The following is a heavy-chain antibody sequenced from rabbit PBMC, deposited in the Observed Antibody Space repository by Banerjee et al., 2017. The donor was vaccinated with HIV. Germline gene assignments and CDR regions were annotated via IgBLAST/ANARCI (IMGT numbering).Heavy chain of an antibody. CDR3: ARSVYSEGWDNYFVL. CDR2: IDPVFGST. Sequence: QLVESGGGLVTLGGSLKLSCKASGIDFSSYYMSWVRQAPGKGLEWIGYIDPVFGSTYYASWVNGRFTISSHNAQNTLYLQLNSLTAADTATYFCARSVYSEGWDNYFVLWGPGTLVTVS. CDR1: GIDFSSYY. D-gene: IGHD7-1*01. V-gene: IGHV1S7*01. J-gene: IGHJ4*01.